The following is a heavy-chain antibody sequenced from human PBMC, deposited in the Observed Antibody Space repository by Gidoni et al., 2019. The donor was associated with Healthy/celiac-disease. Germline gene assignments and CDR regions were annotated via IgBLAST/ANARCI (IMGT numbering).Heavy chain of an antibody. V-gene: IGHV4-59*01. J-gene: IGHJ3*02. CDR2: IYYSGST. Sequence: ETLSLTCTVSVGSISSYYWSWIRQPPGKGLEWIGYIYYSGSTNYNPSLKSRVTISVDTSKNQFSLKLSSVTAADTAVYYCARWGGYSYGENDAFDIWGQGTMVTVSS. CDR3: ARWGGYSYGENDAFDI. CDR1: VGSISSYY. D-gene: IGHD5-18*01.